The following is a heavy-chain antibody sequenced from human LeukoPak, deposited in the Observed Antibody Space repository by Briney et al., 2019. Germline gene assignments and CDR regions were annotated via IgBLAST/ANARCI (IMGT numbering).Heavy chain of an antibody. D-gene: IGHD1-26*01. J-gene: IGHJ4*02. CDR3: ARSRSYYPADY. Sequence: PGGSLRLSCAASGFTFSDYYMSWIRQAPGKGLEAVSYISSSNTYTNYAGSVKGRFTISRDDAKNSLYLQMNSLRAEDTAVYYCARSRSYYPADYWGQGTPVTVSS. V-gene: IGHV3-11*03. CDR2: ISSSNTYT. CDR1: GFTFSDYY.